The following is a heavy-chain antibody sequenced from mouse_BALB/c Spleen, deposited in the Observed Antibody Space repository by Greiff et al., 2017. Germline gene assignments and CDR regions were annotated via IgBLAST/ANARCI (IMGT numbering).Heavy chain of an antibody. Sequence: EVKLEESGAELVKPGASVKLSCTASGFNIKDTYMHWVKQRPEQGLEWIGRIDPANGNTKYDPKFQGKATITADTSSNTAYLQLSSLTSEDTAVYYCARSVLSYAMDYWGQGTSVTVSS. D-gene: IGHD1-1*02. CDR2: IDPANGNT. CDR3: ARSVLSYAMDY. V-gene: IGHV14-3*02. CDR1: GFNIKDTY. J-gene: IGHJ4*01.